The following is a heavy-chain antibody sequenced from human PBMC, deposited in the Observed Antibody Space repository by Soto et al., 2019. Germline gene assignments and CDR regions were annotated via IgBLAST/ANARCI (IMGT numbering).Heavy chain of an antibody. CDR1: GFTFSSYA. CDR2: ISGSGGST. CDR3: ARDRYCSSTSCSTYYYYGIDV. J-gene: IGHJ6*02. Sequence: EVQLLESEGGLVQPGGSLRLSCAASGFTFSSYAMSWVRQAPGKGLEWVSAISGSGGSTYYADSVKGRFTISRDNSKNSLYLQMNSLRDEDTAVYYCARDRYCSSTSCSTYYYYGIDVWGQPTTVTVSS. V-gene: IGHV3-23*01. D-gene: IGHD2-2*01.